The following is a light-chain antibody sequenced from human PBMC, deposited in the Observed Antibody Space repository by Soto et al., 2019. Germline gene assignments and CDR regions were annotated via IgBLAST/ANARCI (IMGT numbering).Light chain of an antibody. CDR2: LNSAGSH. J-gene: IGLJ2*01. Sequence: HLVLTQSPSASASLGASVKLTCTLSSGHSSYAIAWHQQHPEKGPRYLMKLNSAGSHSKGDGIPDRFSGSSSGAERYLTISSLQSEDEADYYCQTWGTGIQVFGGGTQLTVL. CDR1: SGHSSYA. CDR3: QTWGTGIQV. V-gene: IGLV4-69*01.